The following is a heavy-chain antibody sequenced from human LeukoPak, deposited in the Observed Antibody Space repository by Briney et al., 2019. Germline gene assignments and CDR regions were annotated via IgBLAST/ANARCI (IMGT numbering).Heavy chain of an antibody. CDR3: ARDGTYYYDSSGYGGDY. Sequence: GGSLRLSCAASGFTFSSYEMNWVRQAPGKGLEWVSYISSSGSTIYYADSVKGRFTISRDNAKNSLYLQMNSLRAEDTAVYYCARDGTYYYDSSGYGGDYWGQGTMVTVSS. J-gene: IGHJ4*02. CDR1: GFTFSSYE. V-gene: IGHV3-48*03. CDR2: ISSSGSTI. D-gene: IGHD3-22*01.